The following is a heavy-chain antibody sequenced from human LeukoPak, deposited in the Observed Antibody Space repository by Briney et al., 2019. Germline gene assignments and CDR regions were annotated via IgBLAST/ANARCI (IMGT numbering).Heavy chain of an antibody. CDR1: GFTSSSYD. Sequence: GGSLRLSCAASGFTSSSYDMHWVRQATGKGLEWVSAIGTAGDTYYPGSVKGRFTISRENAKNSLYLQMNSLRAGDTAVYYCARGSYGSGSYLDYWGQGTLVTVSS. CDR3: ARGSYGSGSYLDY. J-gene: IGHJ4*02. CDR2: IGTAGDT. D-gene: IGHD3-10*01. V-gene: IGHV3-13*01.